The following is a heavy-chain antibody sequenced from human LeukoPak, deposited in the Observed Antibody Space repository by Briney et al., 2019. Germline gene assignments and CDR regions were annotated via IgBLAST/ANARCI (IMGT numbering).Heavy chain of an antibody. D-gene: IGHD6-13*01. V-gene: IGHV4-39*01. J-gene: IGHJ5*02. CDR3: ATLIAAGSWFDP. CDR2: IYYSGST. CDR1: GGSISSSSYY. Sequence: PSETLSLTCTVSGGSISSSSYYWGWIRQPPGKGLEWIGSIYYSGSTYYNPSLKSRVTISVDTSKNQFSLKLSSVTAADTAVYYCATLIAAGSWFDPWGQGTLVTVSS.